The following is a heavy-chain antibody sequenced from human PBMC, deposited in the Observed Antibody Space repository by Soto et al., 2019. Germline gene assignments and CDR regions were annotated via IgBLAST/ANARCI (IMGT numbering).Heavy chain of an antibody. J-gene: IGHJ3*02. CDR1: GYTFNSYY. Sequence: GASVKVSCKASGYTFNSYYMHWVRQAPVQGLEWMGIINPSGGSTSYAQKFQGRVTMTRDTSTSTVYMELSSLRSEDTAVYYCARDFLAARPDDAFDIWGQGTMVTVSS. D-gene: IGHD6-6*01. CDR2: INPSGGST. V-gene: IGHV1-46*02. CDR3: ARDFLAARPDDAFDI.